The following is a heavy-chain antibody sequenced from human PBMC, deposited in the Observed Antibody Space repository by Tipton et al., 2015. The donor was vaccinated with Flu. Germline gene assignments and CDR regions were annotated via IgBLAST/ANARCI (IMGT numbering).Heavy chain of an antibody. J-gene: IGHJ1*01. CDR1: GYTFTGYY. D-gene: IGHD6-19*01. V-gene: IGHV1-2*06. CDR2: INPNSGGT. CDR3: ASTYSSGWSRIEYFQH. Sequence: VQLVQSGAEVKKPGASVKVSCKASGYTFTGYYMHWVRQAPGQGLEWMGRINPNSGGTNYAQKFQGRVTMTRDTSISTAYMELGGLRSDDTAVYYCASTYSSGWSRIEYFQHWGQGTLVTVSS.